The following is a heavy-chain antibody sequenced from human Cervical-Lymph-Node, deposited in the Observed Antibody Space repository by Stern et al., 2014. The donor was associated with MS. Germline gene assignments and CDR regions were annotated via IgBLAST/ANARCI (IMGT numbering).Heavy chain of an antibody. CDR3: ARDLSGRSDS. D-gene: IGHD1-26*01. J-gene: IGHJ4*02. CDR2: INEDGHLT. V-gene: IGHV3-74*03. CDR1: GYTFSRFW. Sequence: EVQLVESGGRLVQPGGSLRLSCEDSGYTFSRFWMQWVRQVPGKGLVWVSRINEDGHLTAYADSVRGRFTISRDNAKRTLYLQMNSLGAEDTAIYYCARDLSGRSDSWGQGTLVTVSS.